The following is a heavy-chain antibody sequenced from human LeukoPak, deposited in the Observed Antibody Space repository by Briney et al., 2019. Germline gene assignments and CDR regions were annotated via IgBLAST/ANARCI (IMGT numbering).Heavy chain of an antibody. V-gene: IGHV3-7*01. Sequence: GGSLTLSCTASAFSFSDYWMSWVRQAPGKGLEWVANIKQDGSEKYYVGSVKGRLTISRDNAKNSLYLQMNSLRAEDTAVYYCAKDPLPGYYDSSGSYHYFDYWGQGALVTVSS. J-gene: IGHJ4*02. CDR2: IKQDGSEK. CDR3: AKDPLPGYYDSSGSYHYFDY. D-gene: IGHD3-22*01. CDR1: AFSFSDYW.